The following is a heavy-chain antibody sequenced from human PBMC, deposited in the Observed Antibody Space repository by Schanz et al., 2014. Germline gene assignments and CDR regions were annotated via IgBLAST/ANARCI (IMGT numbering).Heavy chain of an antibody. CDR1: RSTFSSYT. V-gene: IGHV1-69*08. Sequence: QVQLVQSGAEVKKPGSSVKVSCKASRSTFSSYTISWVRQARGQGLEWVGRFIPILDVGNYAQQFQGRVTFTADKSTSTAYMELSSLRYEDTAVYFCARDLTVDTGYVVHYYYYGMDVWGQGTTVTVSS. CDR2: FIPILDVG. J-gene: IGHJ6*02. D-gene: IGHD5-12*01. CDR3: ARDLTVDTGYVVHYYYYGMDV.